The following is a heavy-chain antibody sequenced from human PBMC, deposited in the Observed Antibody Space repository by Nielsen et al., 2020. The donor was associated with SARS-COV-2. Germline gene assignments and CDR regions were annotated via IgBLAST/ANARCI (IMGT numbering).Heavy chain of an antibody. D-gene: IGHD6-19*01. CDR3: ARGVGGIAVAGGTRPWWFDP. Sequence: SETLSLTCTVSGGSVSSGSYYWSWIRQPPGKGLEWIGYIYYSGSTNYNPSLKSRVTISVDTSKNQFSLKLSSVTAADTAVYYCARGVGGIAVAGGTRPWWFDPWGQGTLVTVSS. V-gene: IGHV4-61*01. J-gene: IGHJ5*02. CDR1: GGSVSSGSYY. CDR2: IYYSGST.